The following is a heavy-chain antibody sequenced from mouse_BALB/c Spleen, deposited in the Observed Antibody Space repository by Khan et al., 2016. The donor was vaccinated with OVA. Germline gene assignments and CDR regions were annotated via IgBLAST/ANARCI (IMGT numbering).Heavy chain of an antibody. Sequence: QVQLQQSGPGLVAPSPSLSITCTVSGFSLTDYGVRWIRQPPGKGLEWLGVIWGGGSKSYYSALKSRLSISKDNSKRQVFLKLNSLQTDDTAMYYGAKHLILYPYYFDYWGQGTTLTVSS. CDR2: IWGGGSK. V-gene: IGHV2-6-5*01. CDR3: AKHLILYPYYFDY. CDR1: GFSLTDYG. J-gene: IGHJ2*01.